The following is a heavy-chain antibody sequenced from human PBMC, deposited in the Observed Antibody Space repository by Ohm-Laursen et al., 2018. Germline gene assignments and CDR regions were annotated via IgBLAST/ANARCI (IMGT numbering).Heavy chain of an antibody. J-gene: IGHJ6*02. CDR1: GFTFSSYA. CDR3: AKDSSGGYYGMHV. D-gene: IGHD3-10*01. V-gene: IGHV3-7*03. Sequence: SLRLSCAASGFTFSSYAMNWVRQAPGKGLEWVANIKQDGSEKYSVDSVKGRFTISRDNAKNSLYLQMNSLRAEDTALYYCAKDSSGGYYGMHVWGQGTTVTVSS. CDR2: IKQDGSEK.